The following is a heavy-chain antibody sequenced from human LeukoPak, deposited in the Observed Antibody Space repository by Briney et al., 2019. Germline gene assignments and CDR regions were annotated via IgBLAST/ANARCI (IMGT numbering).Heavy chain of an antibody. V-gene: IGHV1-46*01. Sequence: ASVKVSCKASGYTFTSYYMHWVRQAPGQGLEWVGIINPSGGSTSYAQKFQGRVTMTRDTSTSTVYMELSSLRSEDTAVYYCARASMYYYDSSGYLDYWGQGTLVTVSS. J-gene: IGHJ4*02. D-gene: IGHD3-22*01. CDR2: INPSGGST. CDR1: GYTFTSYY. CDR3: ARASMYYYDSSGYLDY.